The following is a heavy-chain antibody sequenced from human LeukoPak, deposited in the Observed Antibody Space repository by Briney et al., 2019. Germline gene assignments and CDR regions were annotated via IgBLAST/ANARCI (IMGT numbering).Heavy chain of an antibody. V-gene: IGHV3-30*18. Sequence: PGRSLRLSCAASGFTFSSYGMHWVRQAPGKGLEWVAVISYDGSNKYYADSVKGRFTISRDNSKNTLYLQMNSRRAEDTAVYYCAKGCDSSGEQPVDYWGQGTLVTVSS. D-gene: IGHD3-22*01. CDR1: GFTFSSYG. CDR3: AKGCDSSGEQPVDY. CDR2: ISYDGSNK. J-gene: IGHJ4*02.